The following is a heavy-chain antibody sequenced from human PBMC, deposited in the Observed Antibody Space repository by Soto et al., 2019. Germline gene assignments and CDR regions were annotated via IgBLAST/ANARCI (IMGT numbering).Heavy chain of an antibody. Sequence: QITLKESGPTLVKPTQTLTLTCTFSGFSLSTSGVGVGWIRQPPGKALEWLALIYWDDDKRYGPSLKSRLTITKDTTQNQVVLTMTHTDPVDTATYYCAHRYDSSGYGEYFQHWGQGTLVTVSS. CDR3: AHRYDSSGYGEYFQH. D-gene: IGHD3-22*01. CDR2: IYWDDDK. CDR1: GFSLSTSGVG. V-gene: IGHV2-5*05. J-gene: IGHJ1*01.